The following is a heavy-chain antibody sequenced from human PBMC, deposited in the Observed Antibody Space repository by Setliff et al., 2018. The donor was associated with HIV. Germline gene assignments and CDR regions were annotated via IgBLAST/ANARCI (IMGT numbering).Heavy chain of an antibody. Sequence: LRLSCAASGFTFSNAWMSWVRQAPGKGLEWVGRIKSKTDGGTTDYAAPVKGRFIISTDDSKKTLYLQMNSLKTEDTAVYYCATEGYNRPLDYWGQGTLVTVSS. CDR3: ATEGYNRPLDY. CDR2: IKSKTDGGTT. J-gene: IGHJ4*02. V-gene: IGHV3-15*01. D-gene: IGHD5-12*01. CDR1: GFTFSNAW.